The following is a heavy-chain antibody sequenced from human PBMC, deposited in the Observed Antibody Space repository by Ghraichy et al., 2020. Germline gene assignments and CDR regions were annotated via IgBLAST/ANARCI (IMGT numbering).Heavy chain of an antibody. Sequence: SETLSLTCNVPADSMKTYYWSWIRQSPGKGLEWLGYNFYYASAKYNPSPESRATISIDTSKNQFPLRLSSVTAADTAVYYCARLGLGHYMDVWGKGTTVIVS. CDR3: ARLGLGHYMDV. V-gene: IGHV4-59*08. CDR1: ADSMKTYY. CDR2: NFYYASA. J-gene: IGHJ6*03. D-gene: IGHD5/OR15-5a*01.